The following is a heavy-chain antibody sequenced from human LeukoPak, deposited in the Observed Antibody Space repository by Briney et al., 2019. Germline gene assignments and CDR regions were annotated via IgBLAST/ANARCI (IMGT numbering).Heavy chain of an antibody. D-gene: IGHD3-22*01. Sequence: ASVKVSCKASGYTFTSYDINWVRQATGQGLEWMGWMNPNSGNTGYAQKFQGRVTITRNTSISTAYMELSSLRSEDTAVYYCARGRGSRGPRAFDIWGQGTMVTVSS. V-gene: IGHV1-8*03. CDR2: MNPNSGNT. CDR1: GYTFTSYD. CDR3: ARGRGSRGPRAFDI. J-gene: IGHJ3*02.